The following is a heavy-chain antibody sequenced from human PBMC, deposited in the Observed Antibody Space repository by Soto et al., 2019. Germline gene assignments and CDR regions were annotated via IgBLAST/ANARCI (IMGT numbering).Heavy chain of an antibody. V-gene: IGHV4-61*03. CDR3: ARAASPYFDLLGAFDP. J-gene: IGHJ5*02. D-gene: IGHD3-9*01. CDR1: GGSVTRGSYY. CDR2: IYYTGTT. Sequence: QVQLQESGPGLVKPSETLSLTCTVSGGSVTRGSYYWSWIRQPPGKGLEWIGYIYYTGTTKYNPSLGSRVTLSVDTSKNDFSLKLTSLTTADTAVYYCARAASPYFDLLGAFDPWGQGTLVSVSS.